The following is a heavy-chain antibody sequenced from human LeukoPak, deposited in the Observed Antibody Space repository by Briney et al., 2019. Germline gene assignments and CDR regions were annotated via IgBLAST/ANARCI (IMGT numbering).Heavy chain of an antibody. D-gene: IGHD6-19*01. J-gene: IGHJ4*02. V-gene: IGHV1-46*01. CDR3: ASGIAVAGTLGY. CDR2: INPGGST. Sequence: ASVKVSCKASGYTFTGYYMHWVRQAPGQGLEWMGIINPGGSTSYAQKFQGRVTMTRDTSTSTVYMELSSLRSEDTAVYYCASGIAVAGTLGYWGQGTLVTVSS. CDR1: GYTFTGYY.